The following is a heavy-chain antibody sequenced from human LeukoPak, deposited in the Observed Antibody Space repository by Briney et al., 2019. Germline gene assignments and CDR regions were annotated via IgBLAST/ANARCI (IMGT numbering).Heavy chain of an antibody. CDR2: THYRGDI. Sequence: PSETLSLTCSVSGASVSSDYWNWIRQSPGRGLEWIGYTHYRGDINYNPCLKSRLTMSVDASSNQVSLKLSSVTAADAAVYYCGRNLGSGSDHWGQGTLVTVSS. D-gene: IGHD3-10*01. CDR3: GRNLGSGSDH. J-gene: IGHJ4*02. V-gene: IGHV4-59*02. CDR1: GASVSSDY.